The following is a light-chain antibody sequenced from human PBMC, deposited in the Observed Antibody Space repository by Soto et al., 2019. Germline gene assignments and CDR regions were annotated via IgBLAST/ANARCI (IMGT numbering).Light chain of an antibody. CDR2: EVN. Sequence: QSALTQPPSASGSPGQSVTISCTGTSSDVGRYNRVSWYQHYPGKAPKLMIYEVNKRPSEVPDRFSGSKSGNTASLTVSGPQAEDEADYYCCSFTGTTIGVFGGGTKLTVL. CDR3: CSFTGTTIGV. CDR1: SSDVGRYNR. J-gene: IGLJ2*01. V-gene: IGLV2-8*01.